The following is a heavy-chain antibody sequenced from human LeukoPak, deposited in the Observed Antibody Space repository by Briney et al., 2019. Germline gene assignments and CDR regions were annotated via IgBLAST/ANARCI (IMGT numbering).Heavy chain of an antibody. Sequence: ASVKVSCKASGGTFSSYAISWVRQAPGQGLEWMGGIIPIFGTANHAQKFQGRVTITTDESTSTAYMELSSLRSEDTAVYYCAREADTAMYSWFDPWGQGTLVTVSS. D-gene: IGHD5-18*01. V-gene: IGHV1-69*05. CDR3: AREADTAMYSWFDP. CDR1: GGTFSSYA. CDR2: IIPIFGTA. J-gene: IGHJ5*02.